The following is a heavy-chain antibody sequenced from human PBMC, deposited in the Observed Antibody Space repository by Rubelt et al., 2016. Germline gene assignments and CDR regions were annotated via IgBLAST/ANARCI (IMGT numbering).Heavy chain of an antibody. D-gene: IGHD1-1*01. V-gene: IGHV3-49*03. CDR2: IRSRTYGGTT. CDR3: TRPNLAHWNVKDRSGSDYGMDV. J-gene: IGHJ6*02. Sequence: SWFRQAPGKGLEWVGFIRSRTYGGTTEYAASVKGRFTVSRDDSKSIAYLQMNSLKTEDSAVYYCTRPNLAHWNVKDRSGSDYGMDVWGQGTTVTVSS.